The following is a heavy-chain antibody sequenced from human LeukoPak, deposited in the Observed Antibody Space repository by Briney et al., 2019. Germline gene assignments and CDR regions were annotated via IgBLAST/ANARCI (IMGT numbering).Heavy chain of an antibody. CDR1: GGSFSGYY. CDR2: INHSEST. V-gene: IGHV4-34*01. D-gene: IGHD2-21*02. Sequence: SETLSLTCAVYGGSFSGYYWSWIRQPPGKGLEWIGEINHSESTNYNPSLKSRVTISVDTSKNQFSLKLSSVTAADTAVYYCARGYCGGDCSLKNWFDPWGQGTLVTVSS. CDR3: ARGYCGGDCSLKNWFDP. J-gene: IGHJ5*02.